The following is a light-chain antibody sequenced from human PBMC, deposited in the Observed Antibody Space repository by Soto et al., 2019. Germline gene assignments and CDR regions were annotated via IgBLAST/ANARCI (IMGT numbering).Light chain of an antibody. J-gene: IGKJ1*01. CDR3: QQRSNWPLWT. Sequence: DIQMTQSPSSLSASVGDRVTITCRASQGISNYLARYQQKPGKVPKLLIYAASNRATGIPARFSGSGSGTDFTLTISSLEPEDFAVYYCQQRSNWPLWTFGQGTKVEIK. CDR2: AAS. V-gene: IGKV1-27*01. CDR1: QGISNY.